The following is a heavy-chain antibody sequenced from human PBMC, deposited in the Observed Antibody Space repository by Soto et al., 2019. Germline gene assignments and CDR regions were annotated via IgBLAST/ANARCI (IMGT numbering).Heavy chain of an antibody. J-gene: IGHJ5*02. CDR3: ARNTSRIIPTTGRINWFDP. Sequence: QLQLQESGPGLVKPSETLSLTCTVSGASISGSTDYWGWIRQPPGMGLEWIASIYYSGSISYNPSLRNRAPXSXDXXKSQFSLRLTSVTASDTAVYYRARNTSRIIPTTGRINWFDPWGQGTLVTVSP. CDR1: GASISGSTDY. V-gene: IGHV4-39*01. CDR2: IYYSGSI. D-gene: IGHD1-1*01.